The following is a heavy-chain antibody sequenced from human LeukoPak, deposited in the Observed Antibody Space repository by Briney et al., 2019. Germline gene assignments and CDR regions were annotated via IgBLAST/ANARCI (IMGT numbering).Heavy chain of an antibody. J-gene: IGHJ4*02. D-gene: IGHD5-24*01. CDR2: ISGSGGST. Sequence: GGSLRLSCAASGFTFSSYAMSWVRQAPGKGLEWVSAISGSGGSTYYADSVKGRFTISRDNSKNTLYLQMNSLRAEDTAAYYCAKDDVEMATITHFDYWGQGTLVTVSS. CDR1: GFTFSSYA. CDR3: AKDDVEMATITHFDY. V-gene: IGHV3-23*01.